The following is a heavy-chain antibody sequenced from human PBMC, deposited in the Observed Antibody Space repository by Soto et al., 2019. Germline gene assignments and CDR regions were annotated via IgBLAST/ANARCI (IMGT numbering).Heavy chain of an antibody. J-gene: IGHJ6*02. CDR2: ISFDGSNK. CDR1: GFTLSSYG. CDR3: AKAKGYCSGGTCYPGSYYYSYTMDV. V-gene: IGHV3-30*18. D-gene: IGHD2-15*01. Sequence: PGGSLRLSCEGSGFTLSSYGMHWVRQAPGKGLEWVAVISFDGSNKYYGESVKGRFTISRDNSKNTLYLQMNSLGAEDTAVYYCAKAKGYCSGGTCYPGSYYYSYTMDVWGQGTTVTVS.